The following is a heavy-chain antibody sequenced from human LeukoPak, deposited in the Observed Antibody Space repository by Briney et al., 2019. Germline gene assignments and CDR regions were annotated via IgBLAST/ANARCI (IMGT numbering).Heavy chain of an antibody. CDR1: GFTFSSYG. V-gene: IGHV3-30*02. D-gene: IGHD2-2*01. CDR3: ASQNRCSSTSCSLAFDY. CDR2: IRYDGSNK. Sequence: GGSLRLSCAASGFTFSSYGMHWVRQAPGKGLEWVAFIRYDGSNKYYADSVKGRFTISRDNSKNTLYLQMNSLRAEDTAVYYCASQNRCSSTSCSLAFDYWGQGTLVTVSS. J-gene: IGHJ4*02.